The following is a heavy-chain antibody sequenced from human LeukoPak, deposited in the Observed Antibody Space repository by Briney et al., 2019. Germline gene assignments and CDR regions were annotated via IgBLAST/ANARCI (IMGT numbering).Heavy chain of an antibody. V-gene: IGHV3-48*03. J-gene: IGHJ4*02. CDR3: ASPSGLWRQINY. CDR2: ISSSGSTI. D-gene: IGHD5-18*01. CDR1: GFTFSSYE. Sequence: PGGSLRLSCAASGFTFSSYEMNWVRQAPGKGLEWVSYISSSGSTIYYADSVKGRFTISRDNAKNSLYLQMNSLRAEDTAVYYCASPSGLWRQINYWGQGTLVTVSS.